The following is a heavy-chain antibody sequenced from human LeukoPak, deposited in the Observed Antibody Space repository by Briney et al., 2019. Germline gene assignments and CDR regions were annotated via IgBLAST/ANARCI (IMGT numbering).Heavy chain of an antibody. CDR3: ARLAVTGTAY. Sequence: GGSLRLSCAASGFTFSSYGMHWVRQAPGKGLEWVAFIRYDGSNKYYADSVKGRFTISRDNSENTLYLQMNSLRAEDTAIYYCARLAVTGTAYWGQGTLVTVSS. CDR2: IRYDGSNK. V-gene: IGHV3-30*02. CDR1: GFTFSSYG. D-gene: IGHD6-19*01. J-gene: IGHJ4*02.